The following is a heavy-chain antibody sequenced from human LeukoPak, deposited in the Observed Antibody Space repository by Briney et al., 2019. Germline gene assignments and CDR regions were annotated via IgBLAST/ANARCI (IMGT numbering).Heavy chain of an antibody. CDR3: ARTDSSSWITGY. V-gene: IGHV3-48*02. D-gene: IGHD6-13*01. CDR2: ISSTSSTM. CDR1: GFILSDYY. Sequence: GGSLRLSCAASGFILSDYYMNWVRQAPGKGLEWVSYISSTSSTMYYADSVKGRFTISRDNVKNSLYLQMNSLRDEDTAVYYCARTDSSSWITGYWGQGTLVTVSS. J-gene: IGHJ4*02.